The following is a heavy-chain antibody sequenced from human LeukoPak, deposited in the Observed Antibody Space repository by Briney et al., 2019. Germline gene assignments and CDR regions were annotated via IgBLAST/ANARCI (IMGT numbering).Heavy chain of an antibody. CDR3: ARALVVVPAPSHYYYMDV. CDR1: GFTFSSYS. Sequence: GGSLRLSCAASGFTFSSYSMNWVRQAPGKGLEWVSYISSSSSTIYYADSVKGRFTISRDNSKNTLYLQMNSLRAEDTAVYYCARALVVVPAPSHYYYMDVWGKGTTVTVSS. CDR2: ISSSSSTI. V-gene: IGHV3-48*01. D-gene: IGHD2-2*01. J-gene: IGHJ6*03.